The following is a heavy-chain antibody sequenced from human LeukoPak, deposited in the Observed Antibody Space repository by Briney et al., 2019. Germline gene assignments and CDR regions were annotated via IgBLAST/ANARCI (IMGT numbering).Heavy chain of an antibody. V-gene: IGHV3-48*03. D-gene: IGHD3-22*01. CDR1: GFTFSSYE. CDR3: ARVARRLTHNYYDSSGYYYP. J-gene: IGHJ5*02. CDR2: ISSSGSTI. Sequence: GGSLRLSCAASGFTFSSYEMNWVRQAPGKGLEWVSYISSSGSTIYYADSVKGRFTISRDNAKNSLYLQMNSLRDEDTAVYYCARVARRLTHNYYDSSGYYYPWGQGTLVTVSS.